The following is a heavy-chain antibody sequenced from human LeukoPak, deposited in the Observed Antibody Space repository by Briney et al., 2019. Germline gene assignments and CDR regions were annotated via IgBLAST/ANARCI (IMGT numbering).Heavy chain of an antibody. CDR3: AIADQPMYSSSWYNWFDP. J-gene: IGHJ5*02. CDR2: INPNSGGT. V-gene: IGHV1-2*02. CDR1: GYTFTGYY. Sequence: ASVKVSCKASGYTFTGYYMHWVRQAPGQGLEWMGWINPNSGGTNYAQKFQGRVTMTGDTSISTAYMELSRLRSDDTAVYYCAIADQPMYSSSWYNWFDPWGQGTLVTVSS. D-gene: IGHD6-13*01.